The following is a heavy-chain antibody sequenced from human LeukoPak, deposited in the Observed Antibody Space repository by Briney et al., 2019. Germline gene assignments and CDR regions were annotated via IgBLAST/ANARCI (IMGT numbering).Heavy chain of an antibody. D-gene: IGHD3-22*01. Sequence: SETLSLTCTVSGYSISSGYYWGWIRQPPGKGLEWIGSIYHSGSTYYNPSLKSRVTISVDTSKNQFSLKLNSVTAADTAVYYCARSDYYDSSVGDAFDIWGQGTMVTVSS. J-gene: IGHJ3*02. CDR1: GYSISSGYY. CDR3: ARSDYYDSSVGDAFDI. CDR2: IYHSGST. V-gene: IGHV4-38-2*02.